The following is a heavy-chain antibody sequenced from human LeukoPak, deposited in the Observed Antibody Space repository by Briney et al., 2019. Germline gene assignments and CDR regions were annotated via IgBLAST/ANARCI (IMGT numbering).Heavy chain of an antibody. CDR2: ISTYDGNA. D-gene: IGHD2-15*01. CDR1: GYIFTKYG. Sequence: ASVKVSCKSSGYIFTKYGISWVRQAPGQGLGWMGWISTYDGNANYAQQLQGRVTMTKDTSTSTAYMELRSLISDDTAVYYCARDRGLSCRGGTCSMESWGQGTLVTVSS. CDR3: ARDRGLSCRGGTCSMES. V-gene: IGHV1-18*01. J-gene: IGHJ5*02.